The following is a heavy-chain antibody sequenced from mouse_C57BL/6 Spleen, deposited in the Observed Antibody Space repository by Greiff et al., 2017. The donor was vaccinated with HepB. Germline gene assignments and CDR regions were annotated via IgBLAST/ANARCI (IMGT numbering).Heavy chain of an antibody. Sequence: DVQLVESGGGLVKPGGSLKLSCAASGFTFSSYAMSWVRQTPEKRLEWVATISDGGSYTYYPDNVKGRFTISRDNAKNNLYLQMSHLKSEDTAMYYCAREGEFHYAMDYWGQGTSVTVSS. V-gene: IGHV5-4*01. CDR3: AREGEFHYAMDY. J-gene: IGHJ4*01. CDR2: ISDGGSYT. CDR1: GFTFSSYA.